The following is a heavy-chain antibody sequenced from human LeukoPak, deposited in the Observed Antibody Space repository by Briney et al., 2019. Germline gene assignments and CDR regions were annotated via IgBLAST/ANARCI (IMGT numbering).Heavy chain of an antibody. CDR3: ARDLQQLKHNWFDP. D-gene: IGHD6-13*01. CDR1: GGSISSYY. J-gene: IGHJ5*02. Sequence: PSETLSLTCTVSGGSISSYYWSWIRQPPGKGLEWIGYIYYSGSTNYNPSLKSRVTISVDTSKNQFSLKLSSVTAADTAVYYCARDLQQLKHNWFDPWGQGTLVTVSS. V-gene: IGHV4-59*01. CDR2: IYYSGST.